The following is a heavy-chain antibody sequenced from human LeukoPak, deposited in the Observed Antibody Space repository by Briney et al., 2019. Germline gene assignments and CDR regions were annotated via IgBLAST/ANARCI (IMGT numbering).Heavy chain of an antibody. CDR2: IYYSGST. CDR3: ARGVGPTTAQSTFDY. J-gene: IGHJ4*02. V-gene: IGHV4-34*11. Sequence: SETLSLTCDVYGASFTGYYWSWIRQSPGKGLEWIGYIYYSGSTNYNPSLKSRVTISVDTSKNQLSLKLTSVTAADTAVYYCARGVGPTTAQSTFDYWGQGALVTVSS. CDR1: GASFTGYY. D-gene: IGHD1-26*01.